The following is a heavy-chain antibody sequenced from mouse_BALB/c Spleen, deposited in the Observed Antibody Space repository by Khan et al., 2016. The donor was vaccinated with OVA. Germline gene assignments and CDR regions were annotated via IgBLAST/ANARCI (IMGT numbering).Heavy chain of an antibody. J-gene: IGHJ3*01. V-gene: IGHV1-31*01. Sequence: EVQLQQSGPELMKPGASVKISCKASGYSFTSYYIHWVMQRHGESLEWIGYIDPFSGGSTYNQKFKVKATLTVAKSSSTSYIHLRNLTSEDSAVYYCTRHGYVAWFTYWGQGTLVTVSA. CDR2: IDPFSGGS. CDR1: GYSFTSYY. CDR3: TRHGYVAWFTY. D-gene: IGHD2-2*01.